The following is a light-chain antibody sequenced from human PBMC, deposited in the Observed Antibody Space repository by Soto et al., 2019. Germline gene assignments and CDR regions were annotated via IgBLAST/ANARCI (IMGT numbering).Light chain of an antibody. Sequence: ESVLTQSPGTLSLSPGERATLSCRASQSITSDFLAWYQQKPGQAPGLLIYGASSRATGIPGRFSGSGSGTDFTLSIRRLAPEDFAVCYCQLFDRYRPTFGGGLKVEIK. J-gene: IGKJ4*01. CDR3: QLFDRYRPT. CDR1: QSITSDF. CDR2: GAS. V-gene: IGKV3-20*01.